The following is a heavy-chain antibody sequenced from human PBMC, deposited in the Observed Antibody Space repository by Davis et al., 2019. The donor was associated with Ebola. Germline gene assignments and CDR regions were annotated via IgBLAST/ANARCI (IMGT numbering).Heavy chain of an antibody. CDR2: IKQDGSEK. V-gene: IGHV3-7*01. Sequence: GGSLRLSCAASGFTFSSYWMSWVRQAPGKGLEWVANIKQDGSEKYYVDSVKGRFTISRDNAKNSLSLQMNGLRAGDTAVYYCARGPSTGNSFSYWGRGTLVTVSS. D-gene: IGHD4-23*01. CDR3: ARGPSTGNSFSY. J-gene: IGHJ4*01. CDR1: GFTFSSYW.